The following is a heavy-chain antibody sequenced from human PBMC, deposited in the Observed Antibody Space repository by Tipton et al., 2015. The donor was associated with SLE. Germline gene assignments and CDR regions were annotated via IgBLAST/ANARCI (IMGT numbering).Heavy chain of an antibody. CDR1: GITFSSYA. Sequence: QLVQSGGGLVQPGGSLRLSCAASGITFSSYAMSWARQAPGKGLEWVSTISGSGVTTYYADSVRGRFTISRDNSKNTLYLQMNSLRAEDTAVYYCAKDLANSEWYSPFDYWGQGTLVSVSS. V-gene: IGHV3-23*04. J-gene: IGHJ4*02. CDR3: AKDLANSEWYSPFDY. D-gene: IGHD6-19*01. CDR2: ISGSGVTT.